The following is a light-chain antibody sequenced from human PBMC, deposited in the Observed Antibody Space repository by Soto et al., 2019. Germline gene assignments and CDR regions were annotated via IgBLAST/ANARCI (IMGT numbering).Light chain of an antibody. J-gene: IGKJ5*01. CDR1: QSVSSN. V-gene: IGKV3-15*01. CDR3: QQYNNWPSIT. Sequence: EIVMTQSPATLSVSPGERATLSCRASQSVSSNLAWYQQKPDQAPRLLIYGASTRATGIPARFSGSGSGTEFTLTISRLQSEDFAVYYCQQYNNWPSITFGQGTRLEIK. CDR2: GAS.